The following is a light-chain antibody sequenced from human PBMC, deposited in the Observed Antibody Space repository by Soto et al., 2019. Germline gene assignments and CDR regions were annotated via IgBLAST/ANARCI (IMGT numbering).Light chain of an antibody. Sequence: EIVMTQSPATLSVSPGERATLSCRASQSVSSNLAWYQQKPRQAPRLLLYGAATRATGIPARFSGSGSGTEYTLTISSLQSEDFAVYYCQQYNNWPPWTFGQGTKVEIK. CDR2: GAA. J-gene: IGKJ1*01. CDR1: QSVSSN. CDR3: QQYNNWPPWT. V-gene: IGKV3-15*01.